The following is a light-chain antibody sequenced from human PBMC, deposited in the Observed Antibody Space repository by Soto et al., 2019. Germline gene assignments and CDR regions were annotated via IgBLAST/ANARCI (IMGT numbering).Light chain of an antibody. CDR1: QSVGSN. V-gene: IGKV3-15*01. Sequence: ERVMTQSPATLSVSPGERATLSCRASQSVGSNLAWYQQKPGQAPRLLIDGASTRATGIPARFSGSGSGTEFTLTISSLQSEDFAIYFCQQYNNWPPDRTFGQGTKVEIK. CDR2: GAS. CDR3: QQYNNWPPDRT. J-gene: IGKJ1*01.